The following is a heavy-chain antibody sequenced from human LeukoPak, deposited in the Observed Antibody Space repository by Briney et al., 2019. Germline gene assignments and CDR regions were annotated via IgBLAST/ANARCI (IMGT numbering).Heavy chain of an antibody. Sequence: PGGSLRLSCAASGFTFSSYAMSWVRQAPGKGLEWVSAISGSGGSTYYADSVKGRFTISRDNSKNTLYLQMNSLRAEDTAVYYCANLPTAYTYCSSTSCYTRDYWGQGTLVTVSS. J-gene: IGHJ4*02. CDR3: ANLPTAYTYCSSTSCYTRDY. CDR1: GFTFSSYA. V-gene: IGHV3-23*01. CDR2: ISGSGGST. D-gene: IGHD2-2*02.